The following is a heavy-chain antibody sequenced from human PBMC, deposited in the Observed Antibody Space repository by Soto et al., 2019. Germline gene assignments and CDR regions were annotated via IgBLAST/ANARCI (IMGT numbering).Heavy chain of an antibody. D-gene: IGHD2-2*01. CDR1: GYTFTSYG. Sequence: ASVKVSCKASGYTFTSYGISWVRQAPGQGLEWMGWISAYNGNTNYAQKLQGRVTMTTDTSTSTAYMELRSLRSDDTAVYYCARVWVVVVPAAIFSVSRFDPWGQGTLVTVSS. CDR3: ARVWVVVVPAAIFSVSRFDP. V-gene: IGHV1-18*01. J-gene: IGHJ5*02. CDR2: ISAYNGNT.